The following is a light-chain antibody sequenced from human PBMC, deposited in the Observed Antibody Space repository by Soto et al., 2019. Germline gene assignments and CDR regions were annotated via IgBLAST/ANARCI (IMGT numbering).Light chain of an antibody. CDR2: GAS. Sequence: EIVLAQSPGTLSLSPGERATLSCRASQSVSSRYLAWYQQKPGQAPRLLIYGASNRATGIPDRFSGSGSGTDFTLTISRLEPEDFAVYFCQQYGSSPPFTFGQGTKVGIK. J-gene: IGKJ2*01. V-gene: IGKV3-20*01. CDR1: QSVSSRY. CDR3: QQYGSSPPFT.